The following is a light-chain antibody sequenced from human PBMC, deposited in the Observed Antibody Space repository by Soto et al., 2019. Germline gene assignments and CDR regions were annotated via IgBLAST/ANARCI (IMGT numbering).Light chain of an antibody. CDR1: SSDVGAYDL. CDR3: ASWDDRLNGPV. CDR2: EDL. V-gene: IGLV2-14*02. J-gene: IGLJ3*02. Sequence: QSALTQPASVSGSPGQSITISCIGTSSDVGAYDLVSWYQQHPGTAPRLIIYEDLRRPSGIDSRFSGSKSGTSASLAISGLHSEDGVDYYCASWDDRLNGPVFGGGTKLTVL.